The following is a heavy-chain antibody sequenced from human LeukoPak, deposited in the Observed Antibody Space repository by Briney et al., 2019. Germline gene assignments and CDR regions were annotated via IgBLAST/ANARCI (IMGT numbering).Heavy chain of an antibody. CDR3: ARVRWLQLGHFDY. CDR2: INHSGST. CDR1: GGSFSGYY. V-gene: IGHV4-34*01. Sequence: SETLSLTCAVYGGSFSGYYWSWIRQPPGKGLEWIGEINHSGSTNYNPSLKSRVTISVDTSKNQFSLKLSSVTAADTAVYYCARVRWLQLGHFDYWGQGSLVTVSS. J-gene: IGHJ4*02. D-gene: IGHD5-24*01.